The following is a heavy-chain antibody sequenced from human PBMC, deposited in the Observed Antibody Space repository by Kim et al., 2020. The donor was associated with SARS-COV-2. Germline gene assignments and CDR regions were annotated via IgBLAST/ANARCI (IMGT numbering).Heavy chain of an antibody. V-gene: IGHV3-21*01. CDR1: GFTFSSYS. CDR2: ISSSSSYI. D-gene: IGHD3-22*01. Sequence: GGSLRLSCAASGFTFSSYSMNWVRQAPGKGLEWVSSISSSSSYIYYADSVKGRFTISRDNAKNSLYLQMNSLRAEDTAVYYCARDSVGPEVVVGIVDFDYWGQGTLVTVSS. CDR3: ARDSVGPEVVVGIVDFDY. J-gene: IGHJ4*02.